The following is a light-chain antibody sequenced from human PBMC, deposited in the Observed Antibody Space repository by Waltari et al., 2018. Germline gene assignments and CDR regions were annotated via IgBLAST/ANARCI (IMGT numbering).Light chain of an antibody. CDR2: EVT. CDR3: CSYAGLGIYV. V-gene: IGLV2-23*02. J-gene: IGLJ1*01. CDR1: SRDVGNYNL. Sequence: QSGLTQPASVSGSPGQSITISCTGTSRDVGNYNLVSWYQQYPGKAPKLMVYEVTRRSSGVSVRFSGSKSGNTASLTIYGLQSEDEADYYCCSYAGLGIYVFGTGTKVTVL.